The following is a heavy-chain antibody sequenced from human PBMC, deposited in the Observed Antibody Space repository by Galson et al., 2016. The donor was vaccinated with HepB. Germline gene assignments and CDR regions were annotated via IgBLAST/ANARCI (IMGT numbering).Heavy chain of an antibody. J-gene: IGHJ4*02. CDR2: IFPAISDI. Sequence: QSGAEVKKPGESLKISCQTSGYNFVNLWVGWVRQLPGQGLEWMGAIFPAISDIKYSPSFQGHVTISADKSSATAYLRWDSLKASDTALYYCVRLGTTGTPPVVYWGLGTLVTVSS. CDR3: VRLGTTGTPPVVY. V-gene: IGHV5-51*01. CDR1: GYNFVNLW. D-gene: IGHD4-23*01.